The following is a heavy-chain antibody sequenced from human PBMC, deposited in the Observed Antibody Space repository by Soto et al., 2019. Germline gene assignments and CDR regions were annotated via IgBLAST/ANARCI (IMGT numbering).Heavy chain of an antibody. V-gene: IGHV1-69*06. CDR2: TIPVFNTA. Sequence: QVQLEQSGAEVKKPGSSVKVSCKASGGTFSDHGIAWLRQAPGQGLEWMGGTIPVFNTAKYGQKFQGRVTVTAAKFTNIACMELSSLRSEARANDVCARGGYGGGNYYTGGSAFDIWGQGTMVIVSS. D-gene: IGHD3-3*01. CDR3: ARGGYGGGNYYTGGSAFDI. J-gene: IGHJ3*02. CDR1: GGTFSDHG.